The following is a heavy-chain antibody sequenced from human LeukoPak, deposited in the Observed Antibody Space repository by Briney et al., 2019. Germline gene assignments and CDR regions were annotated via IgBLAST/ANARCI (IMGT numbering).Heavy chain of an antibody. CDR1: GITVSNND. Sequence: GGSLRLSCAASGITVSNNDMSWVRQAPGKGLEWVSVIYSGGSTDYADSVKGRFTISRDTSKNTLDLQMNSLRVEDTAVYYCARGGRQLVKRDNWFDPWGQGTLVTVSS. D-gene: IGHD6-13*01. J-gene: IGHJ5*02. CDR2: IYSGGST. V-gene: IGHV3-53*01. CDR3: ARGGRQLVKRDNWFDP.